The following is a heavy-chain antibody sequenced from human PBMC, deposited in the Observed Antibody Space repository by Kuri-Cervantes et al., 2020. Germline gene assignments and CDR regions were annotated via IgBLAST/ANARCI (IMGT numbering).Heavy chain of an antibody. J-gene: IGHJ2*01. CDR1: GGSISSSSYY. CDR3: ARRNYYDSSGYYYRTHRYFDL. CDR2: IYYSGST. D-gene: IGHD3-22*01. Sequence: SETLSLTCTVSGGSISSSSYYWGWIRQPPGKGLEWIGYIYYSGSTNYNPSLKSRVTISVDTSKNQFSLKLSSVTAADTAVYYCARRNYYDSSGYYYRTHRYFDLWGRGTLVTVSS. V-gene: IGHV4-61*05.